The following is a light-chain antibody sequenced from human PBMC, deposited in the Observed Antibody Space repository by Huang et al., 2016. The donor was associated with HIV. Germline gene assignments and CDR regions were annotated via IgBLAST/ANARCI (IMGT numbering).Light chain of an antibody. CDR1: QSVNTN. CDR2: GAS. Sequence: EIVMTQSPATLSVSPGERATLSCRASQSVNTNLAWYQHKPGQAPRLRIYGASTRATGIPARFGGSGSGTEFTLTISSLQSEDFAVYYCQQYSDWPLFGQGTRLDIK. V-gene: IGKV3-15*01. CDR3: QQYSDWPL. J-gene: IGKJ5*01.